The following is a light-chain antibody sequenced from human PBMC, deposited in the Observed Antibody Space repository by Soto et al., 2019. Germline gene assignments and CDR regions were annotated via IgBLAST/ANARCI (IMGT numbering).Light chain of an antibody. CDR2: DSS. Sequence: EIVLTQSPATLSLSPGERATLSCRASQSITGYLAWYQQKSGQAPRLLIYDSSNRATCIPARFSGSVSGTDFTLTISSLEPEDFAVYYCLQRSAWPWTFGQGTKVEI. CDR1: QSITGY. CDR3: LQRSAWPWT. J-gene: IGKJ1*01. V-gene: IGKV3-11*01.